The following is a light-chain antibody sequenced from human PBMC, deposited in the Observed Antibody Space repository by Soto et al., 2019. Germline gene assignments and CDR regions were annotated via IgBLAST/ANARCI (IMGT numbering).Light chain of an antibody. CDR1: SSNIGSKT. CDR3: AAWDDSLNGWV. V-gene: IGLV1-44*01. J-gene: IGLJ3*02. CDR2: SNN. Sequence: QSVLTQPPSASGTPGQRVTISCSGSSSNIGSKTVNWYQQLPGTAPKILIYSNNQRPSGVPDRLSGSKSGTSASLAISGLQSEDEADYYCAAWDDSLNGWVFGGGTKLTVL.